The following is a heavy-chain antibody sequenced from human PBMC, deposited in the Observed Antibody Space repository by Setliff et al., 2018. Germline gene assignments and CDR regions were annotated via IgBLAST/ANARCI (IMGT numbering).Heavy chain of an antibody. CDR2: INYSGST. J-gene: IGHJ6*03. D-gene: IGHD1-26*01. CDR3: ATRESSERLYYMDV. CDR1: GGAVSGDY. V-gene: IGHV4-59*02. Sequence: ETLSLTCSVSGGAVSGDYWTWIRQPPGKGLEYIGYINYSGSTNYNPSLKSRVTISGDTSKNQVSLRLSSVTAADTAVYYCATRESSERLYYMDVWGKGTTVTVSS.